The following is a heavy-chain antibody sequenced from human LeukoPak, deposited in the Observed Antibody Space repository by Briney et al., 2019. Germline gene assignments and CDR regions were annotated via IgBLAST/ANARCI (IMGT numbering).Heavy chain of an antibody. CDR1: GFTFSSYW. CDR2: IYSGGST. V-gene: IGHV3-66*02. D-gene: IGHD5-24*01. Sequence: GGSLRLSCAASGFTFSSYWMSWVRQAPGKGLEWVSVIYSGGSTYYADSVKGRFTISRDNSKNTLYLQMNSLRAEDTAVYYCARDLEMATTLGGQGTLVTVSS. J-gene: IGHJ4*02. CDR3: ARDLEMATTL.